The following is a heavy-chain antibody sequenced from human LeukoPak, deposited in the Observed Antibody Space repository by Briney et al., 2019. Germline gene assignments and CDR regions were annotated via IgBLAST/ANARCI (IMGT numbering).Heavy chain of an antibody. CDR2: IYYSGST. D-gene: IGHD1-26*01. CDR1: GGSISSSSYY. Sequence: SQTLSLTCTVSGGSISSSSYYWSWIRQPPGKGLEWIGYIYYSGSTYYNPSLKSRVTISVDTSKNQFSLKLSSVTAADTAVYYCARGQKWELLGDAFDIWGQGTMVTVSS. V-gene: IGHV4-30-4*08. CDR3: ARGQKWELLGDAFDI. J-gene: IGHJ3*02.